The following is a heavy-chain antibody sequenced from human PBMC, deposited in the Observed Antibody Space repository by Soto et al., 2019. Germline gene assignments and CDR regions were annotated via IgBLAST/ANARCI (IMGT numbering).Heavy chain of an antibody. V-gene: IGHV1-2*02. CDR1: GYTFTGYY. D-gene: IGHD3-22*01. CDR2: INPNSGGT. Sequence: GASVKVSCKASGYTFTGYYMHWVRQAPGQGLEWMGWINPNSGGTNYAQKFQGRVTMTRDTSISTAYMELSRLRSDDTAVYYCAREGRGAGYYDSSDDNFDYWGQGTLVTVSS. CDR3: AREGRGAGYYDSSDDNFDY. J-gene: IGHJ4*02.